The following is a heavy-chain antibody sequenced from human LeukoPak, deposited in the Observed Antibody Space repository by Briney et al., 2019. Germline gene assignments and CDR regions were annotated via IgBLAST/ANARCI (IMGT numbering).Heavy chain of an antibody. CDR2: INPNSRIL. V-gene: IGHV3-74*03. D-gene: IGHD2-8*02. Sequence: GGSLRLSCAASGFTFSSYWMHWVRQAPGKGLMWVSRINPNSRILTYADSVKGRFTISRDNARNTVYLQMNSLLAEDTAVYYCVRDLVLVDTPGDDFDYWGQGTLVTVSS. J-gene: IGHJ4*02. CDR1: GFTFSSYW. CDR3: VRDLVLVDTPGDDFDY.